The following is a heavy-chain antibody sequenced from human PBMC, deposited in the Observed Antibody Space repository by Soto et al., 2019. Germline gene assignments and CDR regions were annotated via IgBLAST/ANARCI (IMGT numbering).Heavy chain of an antibody. CDR2: IWYDGSNK. V-gene: IGHV3-33*01. CDR3: ARDSGYDFSQEFDY. CDR1: GFTFSSYG. J-gene: IGHJ4*02. D-gene: IGHD5-12*01. Sequence: GGSLRLSCAASGFTFSSYGMHWVRQAPGKGLEWVAVIWYDGSNKYYEDSVKGRFTISRDNSKNTLYLQMNSLRAEDTAVYYCARDSGYDFSQEFDYWGQGTLVTVSS.